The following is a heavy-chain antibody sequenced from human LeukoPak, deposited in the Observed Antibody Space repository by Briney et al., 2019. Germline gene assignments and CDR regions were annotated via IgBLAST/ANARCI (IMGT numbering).Heavy chain of an antibody. J-gene: IGHJ6*02. Sequence: PGGSLRLSCAASGFTFSSYGMHWVRQAPGKGLEWVAFIRYDGSNKYYADSVKGRFTISRDNSKNTLYLQMNSLRAEDTAVYYCAKASGYDIRSYGMDVWGQGTTVTVSS. D-gene: IGHD5-12*01. CDR1: GFTFSSYG. CDR3: AKASGYDIRSYGMDV. CDR2: IRYDGSNK. V-gene: IGHV3-30*02.